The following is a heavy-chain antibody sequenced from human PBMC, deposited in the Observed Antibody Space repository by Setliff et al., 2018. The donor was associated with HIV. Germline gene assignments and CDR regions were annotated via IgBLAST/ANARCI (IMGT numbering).Heavy chain of an antibody. V-gene: IGHV3-15*01. CDR2: IKSKRDGGTI. D-gene: IGHD3-16*01. CDR3: TTDRFV. J-gene: IGHJ4*02. Sequence: GESLKISCHLSGYSFVDFWIGWVRQMPGKGLEWLGRIKSKRDGGTIDYTAPVKGRFTISRDDSKNTLYLEMNNLKTEDTAVYYCTTDRFVWGQGTLVTVSS. CDR1: GYSFVDFW.